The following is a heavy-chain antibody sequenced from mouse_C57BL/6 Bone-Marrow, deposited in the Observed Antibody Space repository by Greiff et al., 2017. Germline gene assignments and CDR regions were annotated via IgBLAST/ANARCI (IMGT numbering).Heavy chain of an antibody. CDR3: ARYGNFHWYFDV. D-gene: IGHD2-1*01. Sequence: QVQLQQPGTELVKPGASVKLSCKASGYTFTSYWMHWVKQRPGQGLEWIGNINPSNGGTNYNEKFKSKATLTVDKSSSTAYMRLSSLTSEDSAVYYCARYGNFHWYFDVWGTGTTVTVSS. CDR2: INPSNGGT. V-gene: IGHV1-53*01. J-gene: IGHJ1*03. CDR1: GYTFTSYW.